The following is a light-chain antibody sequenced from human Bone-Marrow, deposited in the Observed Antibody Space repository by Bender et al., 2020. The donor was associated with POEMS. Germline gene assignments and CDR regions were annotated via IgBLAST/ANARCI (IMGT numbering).Light chain of an antibody. J-gene: IGLJ2*01. CDR1: GNSNL. V-gene: IGLV2-23*01. CDR2: EGN. CDR3: CSYGSGRTHVL. Sequence: QSALTQSASVSGSPGQSITISCTGGNSNLVSWYQQHPGKAPKLMIYEGNKRPSGVSNRFSGSKSGNAASLTISGLQAEDEAAYYCSYGSGRTHVLFGGGTRLTVL.